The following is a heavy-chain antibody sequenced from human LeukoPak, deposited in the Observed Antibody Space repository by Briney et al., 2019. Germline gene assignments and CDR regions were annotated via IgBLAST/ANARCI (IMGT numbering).Heavy chain of an antibody. Sequence: GGSLRLSCAASGFTFSSYSLDWVRQAPGKGLEWVSSISSTNSYMYYADSVKGRFTISRDDAKNSLYLQMNSLRAEDTAVYYCARAGASGTYYKPYYFDHWGQGTLVTVSS. CDR2: ISSTNSYM. V-gene: IGHV3-21*01. CDR3: ARAGASGTYYKPYYFDH. D-gene: IGHD3-10*01. J-gene: IGHJ4*02. CDR1: GFTFSSYS.